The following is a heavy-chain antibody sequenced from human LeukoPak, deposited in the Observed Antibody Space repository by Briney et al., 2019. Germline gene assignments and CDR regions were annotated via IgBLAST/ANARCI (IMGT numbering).Heavy chain of an antibody. D-gene: IGHD6-13*01. V-gene: IGHV4-34*01. J-gene: IGHJ6*02. CDR2: INHSGST. CDR3: ARLVYSSSWYGPNYYYYYGMDV. CDR1: GGSFSGYY. Sequence: SETLSLTCAVYGGSFSGYYWSWIRQPPGKGLEWIGEINHSGSTNYNPSLKSRVTISVDTSKNQFSLKLSSVTAADTAVYYCARLVYSSSWYGPNYYYYYGMDVWGQGTTVTVSS.